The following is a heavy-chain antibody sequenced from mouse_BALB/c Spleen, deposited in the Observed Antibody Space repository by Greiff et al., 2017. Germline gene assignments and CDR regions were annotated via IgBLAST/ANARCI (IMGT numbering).Heavy chain of an antibody. CDR3: ARDEEVRLYAMDY. CDR1: GFTFSSFG. Sequence: EVKLVESGGGLVQPGGSRKLSCAASGFTFSSFGMHWVRQAPEKGLEWVAYISSGSSTIYYADTVKGRFTISRDNPKNTLFLQMTSLRSEDTAMYYCARDEEVRLYAMDYWGQGTSVTVSS. CDR2: ISSGSSTI. J-gene: IGHJ4*01. D-gene: IGHD2-14*01. V-gene: IGHV5-17*02.